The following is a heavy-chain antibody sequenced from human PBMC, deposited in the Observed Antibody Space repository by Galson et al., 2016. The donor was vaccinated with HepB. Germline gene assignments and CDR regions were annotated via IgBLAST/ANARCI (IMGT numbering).Heavy chain of an antibody. D-gene: IGHD4-17*01. CDR1: GYTFSGFY. CDR3: AREAKPYGDIDS. Sequence: SVKVSCKASGYTFSGFYIHWVRQAPGQGLEWMGWINPNSGVTTYAQKFQGRVTMTRDTSISTVYMELSSLRSDDTAMNYCAREAKPYGDIDSWGQGTLVTVSS. V-gene: IGHV1-2*02. J-gene: IGHJ4*02. CDR2: INPNSGVT.